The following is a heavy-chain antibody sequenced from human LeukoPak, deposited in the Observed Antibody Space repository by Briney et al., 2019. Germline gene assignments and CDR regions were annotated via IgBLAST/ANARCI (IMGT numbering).Heavy chain of an antibody. CDR2: IWYDGSNK. CDR1: GFTFNSYG. D-gene: IGHD4-17*01. J-gene: IGHJ4*02. V-gene: IGHV3-33*01. CDR3: ARDEDYGDLQPTYFDY. Sequence: PGGSLRLSCAASGFTFNSYGMHWVRQAPGKGLEWVAVIWYDGSNKYYADSVKGRFTISRDNSKNTLYLQMNSLRAEDTAVYYCARDEDYGDLQPTYFDYWGQGTLVTVSS.